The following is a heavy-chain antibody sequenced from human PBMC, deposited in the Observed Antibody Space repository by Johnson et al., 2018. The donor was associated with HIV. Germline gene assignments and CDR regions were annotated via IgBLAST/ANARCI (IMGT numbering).Heavy chain of an antibody. J-gene: IGHJ3*02. D-gene: IGHD2-2*01. CDR1: GLTFSSNY. Sequence: VQLVESGGGVVQPERSLRLSCAASGLTFSSNYMSWVRQAPGKGLEWVSVIYSGGSTYYADSVKGRFTISRDNAKNSLYLQMNRLRAEDTAVYYCASRSTSMTDAFDIWGQGTMVTVSS. CDR3: ASRSTSMTDAFDI. CDR2: IYSGGST. V-gene: IGHV3-66*01.